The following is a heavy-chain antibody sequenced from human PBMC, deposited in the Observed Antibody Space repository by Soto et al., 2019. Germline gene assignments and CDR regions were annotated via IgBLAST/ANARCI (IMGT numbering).Heavy chain of an antibody. D-gene: IGHD2-21*02. CDR3: ARLMGVVTVDY. CDR1: GGSISSTGHY. CDR2: IYYAGSP. V-gene: IGHV4-39*02. Sequence: QLQLQESGPGLVKPSETLSLTCSVSGGSISSTGHYWGWIRQPPGKGLEWIGNIYYAGSPYYNPSHKRRVTISVDTSKNHFSLALTSVTAADTAVYYCARLMGVVTVDYWGQGALVTVSS. J-gene: IGHJ4*02.